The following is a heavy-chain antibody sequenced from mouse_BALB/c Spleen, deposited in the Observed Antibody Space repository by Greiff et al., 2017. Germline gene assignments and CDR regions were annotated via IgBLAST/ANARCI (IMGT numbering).Heavy chain of an antibody. D-gene: IGHD2-14*01. Sequence: VQLKESGPELVKPGASVKMSCKASGYTFTSYVMHWVKQKPGQGLEWIGYINPYNDGTKYNEKFKGKATLTSDKSSSTAYMELSSLTSEDSAVYYCARGRYDAYFDYWGQGTTLTVSS. CDR1: GYTFTSYV. V-gene: IGHV1-14*01. J-gene: IGHJ2*01. CDR3: ARGRYDAYFDY. CDR2: INPYNDGT.